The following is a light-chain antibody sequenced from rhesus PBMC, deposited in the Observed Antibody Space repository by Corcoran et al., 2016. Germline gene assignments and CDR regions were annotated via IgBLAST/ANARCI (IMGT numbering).Light chain of an antibody. CDR1: ESVSFFGINL. CDR2: KAS. J-gene: IGKJ1*01. CDR3: LQRKNSPWT. Sequence: DIVLTQSPASLAVSPGQRAPITCRASESVSFFGINLIHWYQQKPGQPPKLLIYKASNKDTGVPARFSGSGSGTDLTLTLSPVEGDDAADYYFLQRKNSPWTFVRGTKVDIK. V-gene: IGKV7-13*01.